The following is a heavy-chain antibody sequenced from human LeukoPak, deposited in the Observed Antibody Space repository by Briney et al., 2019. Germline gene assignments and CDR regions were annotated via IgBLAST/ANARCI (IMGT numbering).Heavy chain of an antibody. J-gene: IGHJ4*02. V-gene: IGHV3-74*01. CDR3: AREDTVEMATTY. CDR1: GFTFSSYW. Sequence: GGSLRLSCAASGFTFSSYWMHWVRQAPGKGLVWVSRINSDGSSTSYADSVKGRFTISRDNAKNTPYLQMNSLRAEDTAVYYCAREDTVEMATTYWGQGTLVTVSS. CDR2: INSDGSST. D-gene: IGHD5-24*01.